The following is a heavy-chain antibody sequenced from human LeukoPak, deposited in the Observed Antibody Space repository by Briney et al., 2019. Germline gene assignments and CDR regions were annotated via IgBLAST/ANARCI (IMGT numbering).Heavy chain of an antibody. Sequence: GGSLRLSCAASGFTFSDYYMSWIRQAPGKGLEWVSYISSSGSTIYYADSVKGRFTISRDNAKNSLYLQMNSLRAEDTAVYYCARVNNWNDVSFFDYWGQGTLVTDSS. CDR3: ARVNNWNDVSFFDY. CDR1: GFTFSDYY. V-gene: IGHV3-11*01. CDR2: ISSSGSTI. J-gene: IGHJ4*02. D-gene: IGHD1-20*01.